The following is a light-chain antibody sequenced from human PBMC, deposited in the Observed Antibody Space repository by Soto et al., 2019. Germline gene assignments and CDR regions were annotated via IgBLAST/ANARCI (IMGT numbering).Light chain of an antibody. J-gene: IGKJ2*01. CDR2: DTS. CDR1: QSVSSSY. Sequence: EIVLTQSPGTLSLSPGERATLSCRASQSVSSSYLAWYQQKPGQAPRLLIFDTSSRATGIPDRFSGSGSGADFTLTISRLEPEDFAVYFCKQYTSSHPVYTFGQGTKLAIK. CDR3: KQYTSSHPVYT. V-gene: IGKV3-20*01.